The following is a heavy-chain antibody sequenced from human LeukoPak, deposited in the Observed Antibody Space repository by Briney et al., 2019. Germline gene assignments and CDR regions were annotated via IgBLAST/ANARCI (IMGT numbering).Heavy chain of an antibody. D-gene: IGHD4-11*01. CDR3: ATTGLTTGYAFET. CDR1: GFAFSAYT. V-gene: IGHV3-48*02. Sequence: HSGGSLRLSCAASGFAFSAYTMNWVRQAPGKGLEWVSDITSSGSMYYADSVKGRFTISRDNAKNSLHLQMSSLRDDDTAVYYCATTGLTTGYAFETWGQGTMVTVSS. CDR2: ITSSGSM. J-gene: IGHJ3*02.